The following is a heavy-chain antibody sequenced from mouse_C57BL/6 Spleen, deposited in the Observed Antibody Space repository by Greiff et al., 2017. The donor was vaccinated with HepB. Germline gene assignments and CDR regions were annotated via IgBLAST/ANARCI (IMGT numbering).Heavy chain of an antibody. CDR2: INPNNGGT. J-gene: IGHJ3*01. Sequence: EVQLQQSGPELVKPGASVKIPCKASGYTFTDYNMDWVKQSHGKSLEWIGDINPNNGGTIYNQKFKGKATLTVDKSSSTAYMELRSLTSEDTAVYYCARRSYYSTPFAYWGQGTLVTVSA. D-gene: IGHD2-5*01. CDR1: GYTFTDYN. V-gene: IGHV1-18*01. CDR3: ARRSYYSTPFAY.